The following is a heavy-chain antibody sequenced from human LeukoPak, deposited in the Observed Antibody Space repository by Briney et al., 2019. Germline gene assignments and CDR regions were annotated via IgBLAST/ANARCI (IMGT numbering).Heavy chain of an antibody. CDR3: ARVGGTNYYYYGMDV. CDR2: INHSGST. Sequence: SETLSLTCAVYGGSFSGYYWSWIRQPPGKGLEWIGEINHSGSTNYNPSLKSRVTISIDTSKNQFSLKLSSVTAADTAIYYCARVGGTNYYYYGMDVWGQGTTVTVSS. CDR1: GGSFSGYY. V-gene: IGHV4-34*01. J-gene: IGHJ6*02.